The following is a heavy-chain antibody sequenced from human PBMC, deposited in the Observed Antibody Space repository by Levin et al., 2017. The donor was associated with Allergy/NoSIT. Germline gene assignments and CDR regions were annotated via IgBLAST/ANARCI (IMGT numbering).Heavy chain of an antibody. D-gene: IGHD2-2*02. CDR1: GFTFSSYE. CDR3: ARDQCSSTSCYIDY. J-gene: IGHJ4*02. Sequence: GESLKISCAASGFTFSSYEMNWVRQAPGKGLEWVSYISSSGSTIYYADSVKGRFTISRDNAKNSLYLQMNSLRAEDTAVYYCARDQCSSTSCYIDYWGQGTLVTVSS. CDR2: ISSSGSTI. V-gene: IGHV3-48*03.